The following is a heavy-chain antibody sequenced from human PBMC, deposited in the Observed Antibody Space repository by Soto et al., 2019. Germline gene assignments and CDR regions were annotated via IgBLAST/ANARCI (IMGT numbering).Heavy chain of an antibody. Sequence: QVQLVQSGAVVKKPGSSVKVSCKASGGTFSSYPINWVRQAPGQGLEWMGEIIPIFGTANYAQKFQGRVTITADESTSTAYMERSSLRAEDTAVYYCARDGRRHAGGIDYWGQGTLVTVSS. CDR1: GGTFSSYP. V-gene: IGHV1-69*01. CDR2: IIPIFGTA. CDR3: ARDGRRHAGGIDY. J-gene: IGHJ4*02. D-gene: IGHD2-15*01.